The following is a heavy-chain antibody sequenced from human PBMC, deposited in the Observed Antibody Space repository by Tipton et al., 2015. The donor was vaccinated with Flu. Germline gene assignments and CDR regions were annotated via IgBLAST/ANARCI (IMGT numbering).Heavy chain of an antibody. CDR3: ARDLWNDRRVYYYYGVDV. CDR1: GDSISTTIYY. CDR2: IYYSGTT. D-gene: IGHD1-1*01. V-gene: IGHV4-39*07. Sequence: TLPLTCTVSGDSISTTIYYWGWVRQPPGKGLEWIGSIYYSGTTYYNPSLKSRATVSVDPPKNQFSLSLTSLTAADTAVYYCARDLWNDRRVYYYYGVDVWGRGTTVTVSS. J-gene: IGHJ6*02.